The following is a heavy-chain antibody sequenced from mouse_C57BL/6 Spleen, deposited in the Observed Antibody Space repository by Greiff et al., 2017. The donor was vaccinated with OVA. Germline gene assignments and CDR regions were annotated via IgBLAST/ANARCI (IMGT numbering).Heavy chain of an antibody. CDR2: IDPSDSET. V-gene: IGHV1-52*01. D-gene: IGHD1-1*01. J-gene: IGHJ3*01. CDR1: GYTFTSYW. CDR3: AYGSSRAWFAY. Sequence: QVQLQQPGAELVRPGSSVKLSCKASGYTFTSYWMHWVKQRPIQGLEWIGNIDPSDSETHYNQKFKDKATLTVDKSSSTAYMQLSSLTSEDSAVYYCAYGSSRAWFAYWGQGTLVTVSA.